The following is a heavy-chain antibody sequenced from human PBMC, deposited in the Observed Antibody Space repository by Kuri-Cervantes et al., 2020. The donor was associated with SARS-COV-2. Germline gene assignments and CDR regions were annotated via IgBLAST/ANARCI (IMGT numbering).Heavy chain of an antibody. J-gene: IGHJ4*02. Sequence: GESLKISCAASGFTFSSYSMYWARQAPGKGLEWVSSISSSSSYIYYADSVKGRFTISRDNAKNSLYLQMNSLRAEDTAVYYCARDSGSDYWGQGTLVTVSS. D-gene: IGHD3-10*01. CDR3: ARDSGSDY. V-gene: IGHV3-21*01. CDR2: ISSSSSYI. CDR1: GFTFSSYS.